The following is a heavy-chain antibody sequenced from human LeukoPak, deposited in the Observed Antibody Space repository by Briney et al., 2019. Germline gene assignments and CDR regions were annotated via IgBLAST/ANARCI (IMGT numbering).Heavy chain of an antibody. V-gene: IGHV1-46*01. CDR2: INPSGGST. Sequence: ASVKVSCKASGYTFTSYYIRWVRQAPAQGLEGMGIINPSGGSTSYAQKFQGRVTMTRDTSTSTVYMELSSLRSEDTAVYYCARERRRQQLPEIFDYWGQGTLVTVSS. J-gene: IGHJ4*02. D-gene: IGHD6-13*01. CDR1: GYTFTSYY. CDR3: ARERRRQQLPEIFDY.